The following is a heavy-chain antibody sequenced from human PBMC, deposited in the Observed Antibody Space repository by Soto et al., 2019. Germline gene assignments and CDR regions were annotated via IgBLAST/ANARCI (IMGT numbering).Heavy chain of an antibody. CDR3: VKGPYSFWSGHPSLDY. J-gene: IGHJ4*02. CDR1: GFTFSDYG. D-gene: IGHD3-3*01. V-gene: IGHV3-23*01. CDR2: IGASGRST. Sequence: PGGSLRLSCVGSGFTFSDYGMSWVRQAPGKGPEWVSVIGASGRSTFYPDSVKGRFTISRDNSKNTLYLQMNSLRVDDTATYYCVKGPYSFWSGHPSLDYWGQGTLVTVSS.